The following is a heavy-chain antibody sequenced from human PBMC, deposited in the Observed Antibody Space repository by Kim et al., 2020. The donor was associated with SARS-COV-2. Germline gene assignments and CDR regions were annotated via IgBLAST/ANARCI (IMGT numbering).Heavy chain of an antibody. D-gene: IGHD3-3*01. Sequence: SETLSLTCTVSGGSISSSAYYWGWIRQPPGKGLEWIGSVYYTGSTYYNPSLKSRVTISVYTSKNQFSLKLSSVTAADTAVYNCARHFRGTSIRFLALHQFGYWGQGTLVTVSS. CDR1: GGSISSSAYY. CDR2: VYYTGST. J-gene: IGHJ4*02. V-gene: IGHV4-39*01. CDR3: ARHFRGTSIRFLALHQFGY.